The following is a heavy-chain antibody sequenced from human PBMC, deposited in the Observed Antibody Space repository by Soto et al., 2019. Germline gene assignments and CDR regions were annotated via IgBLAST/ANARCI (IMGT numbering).Heavy chain of an antibody. Sequence: QVQLQESGPGLVKPSETLSLTCTVSGGSISSYYWSWIRQPPGKGLEWIGYIYYSGSTNYNPSLKSRVTISVDTSKNQFSLKLSSVTAADTAVYYCATGSGSVYGMDVWGQGTTVTVSS. D-gene: IGHD3-10*01. CDR3: ATGSGSVYGMDV. CDR1: GGSISSYY. J-gene: IGHJ6*02. CDR2: IYYSGST. V-gene: IGHV4-59*01.